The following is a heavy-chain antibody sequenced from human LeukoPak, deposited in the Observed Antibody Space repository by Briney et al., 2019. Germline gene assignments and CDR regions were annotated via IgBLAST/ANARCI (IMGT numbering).Heavy chain of an antibody. J-gene: IGHJ3*02. CDR1: RFTFSNYW. CDR3: ATGDSGAFDI. Sequence: GGSLRLSCEASRFTFSNYWMNWVRQAPGKGLEWVSYITSSSGTIYYTDSVKGRFTISRDTAKNSLYLQMNSLRAEDTAVYYCATGDSGAFDIWGQGTMVTVSS. CDR2: ITSSSGTI. V-gene: IGHV3-48*01. D-gene: IGHD7-27*01.